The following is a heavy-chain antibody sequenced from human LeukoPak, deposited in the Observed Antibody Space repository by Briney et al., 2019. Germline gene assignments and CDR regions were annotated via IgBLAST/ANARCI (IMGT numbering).Heavy chain of an antibody. D-gene: IGHD4-17*01. CDR2: IIPIFGTA. V-gene: IGHV1-69*05. J-gene: IGHJ5*02. CDR1: GGTFSSYT. Sequence: EASVKVSCKASGGTFSSYTISWVRQAPGQGLEWMGRIIPIFGTANYAQKFQGRVTITTDESTSTAYMELSSLRSEDTAVYYCASLHTTVTKGWFDPWGQGTLVTVSS. CDR3: ASLHTTVTKGWFDP.